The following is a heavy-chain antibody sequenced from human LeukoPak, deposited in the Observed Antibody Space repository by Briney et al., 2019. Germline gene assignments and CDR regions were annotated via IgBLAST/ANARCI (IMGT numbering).Heavy chain of an antibody. Sequence: PGGSLTLSCAASGFTFSSYAMSWVRQAPGKGLEWVSTVSDSGGSTYYADSVKGRFTISRDNSKNTLYLQLNSLRADDTAVSYCPKDWRSQWQELHDYDAVDIWGQGRMVTVCS. CDR1: GFTFSSYA. D-gene: IGHD6-19*01. V-gene: IGHV3-23*01. CDR3: PKDWRSQWQELHDYDAVDI. CDR2: VSDSGGST. J-gene: IGHJ3*02.